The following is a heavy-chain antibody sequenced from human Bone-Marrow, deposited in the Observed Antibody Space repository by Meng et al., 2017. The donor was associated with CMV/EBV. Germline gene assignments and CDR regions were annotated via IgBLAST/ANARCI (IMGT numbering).Heavy chain of an antibody. CDR2: ITTYNDNR. J-gene: IGHJ4*02. V-gene: IGHV1-18*01. CDR3: ARRLPIVEGATTFAY. D-gene: IGHD2-21*01. CDR1: GYDFLNHG. Sequence: ASVKVSCKVSGYDFLNHGISWVRQTPGQGLEWMGWITTYNDNRNYGEKFQDRLSLTTDTSTSTAYMELRSLTSDDTAVYYCARRLPIVEGATTFAYWGQGTRVTVSS.